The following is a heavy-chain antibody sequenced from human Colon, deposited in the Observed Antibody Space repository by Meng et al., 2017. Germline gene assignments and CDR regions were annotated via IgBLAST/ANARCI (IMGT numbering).Heavy chain of an antibody. V-gene: IGHV6-1*01. CDR2: TYYRSKWYN. J-gene: IGHJ4*02. CDR3: ARSGSSGWIDY. D-gene: IGHD6-19*01. Sequence: VPPPQSGPGVLEPSHHLSPPSASSWDSVTSKSAPWNCIRQSPSRGLEYLGRTYYRSKWYNGYAVSVKSPITINPDTSKNQFSLQLNSVTPEDTAMYYCARSGSSGWIDYWGQGTLVTVSS. CDR1: WDSVTSKSAP.